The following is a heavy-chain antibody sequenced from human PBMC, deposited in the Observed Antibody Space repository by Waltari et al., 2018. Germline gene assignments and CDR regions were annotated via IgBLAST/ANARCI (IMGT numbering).Heavy chain of an antibody. V-gene: IGHV3-43*01. D-gene: IGHD1-26*01. CDR2: ISWDGSSI. J-gene: IGHJ6*02. Sequence: LEWVSLISWDGSSIYYADSVRGRFTISRDNSKNSLYLQMNNLGTEDTALYYCAKDITILKQIVTAYGMDVWGQGTTVTVSS. CDR3: AKDITILKQIVTAYGMDV.